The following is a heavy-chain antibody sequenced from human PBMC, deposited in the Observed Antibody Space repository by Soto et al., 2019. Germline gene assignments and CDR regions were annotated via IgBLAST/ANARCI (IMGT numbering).Heavy chain of an antibody. V-gene: IGHV1-45*02. CDR1: GNTFTYRY. D-gene: IGHD1-26*01. CDR3: CGGGAGSGPFTWELPDH. J-gene: IGHJ4*02. Sequence: QMQLVQSGAEVKKTGSSVTVSCKALGNTFTYRYLHWVRQAPGQALEWMGWITPFSGDVHYAQKFQERVTNTRERSYNPAFNQMGNLRSQGKAMYFCCGGGAGSGPFTWELPDHWGQGTLVTVSS. CDR2: ITPFSGDV.